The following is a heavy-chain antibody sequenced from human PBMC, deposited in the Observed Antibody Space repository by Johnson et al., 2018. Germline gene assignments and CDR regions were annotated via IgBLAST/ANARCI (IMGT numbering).Heavy chain of an antibody. CDR3: AKAYYGDIYYYDMDV. J-gene: IGHJ6*03. V-gene: IGHV3-20*04. Sequence: VQLVQAGGGVVRPGGSLRLPCAASGFTFDDYGMSWVRQAPGKGLEWVSGINWNGGSTGYADSVKGRFTISRDNAKNSLYLQMNSLRAEDKALYYCAKAYYGDIYYYDMDVWGKGTTVTVSS. D-gene: IGHD4-17*01. CDR1: GFTFDDYG. CDR2: INWNGGST.